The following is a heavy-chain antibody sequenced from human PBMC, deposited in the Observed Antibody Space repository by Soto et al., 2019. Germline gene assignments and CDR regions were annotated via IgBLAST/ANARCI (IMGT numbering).Heavy chain of an antibody. D-gene: IGHD3-3*02. J-gene: IGHJ4*02. CDR2: ISHSGST. V-gene: IGHV4-4*02. CDR3: AARHFWSGPWTHTRLDY. CDR1: TECINISHW. Sequence: SMALSCAVSTECINISHWWNWVRKPPGKGLEWIGQISHSGSTNYNPSLTSRVTISVDKSKNHFSLKLTSVTAADTAVYYCAARHFWSGPWTHTRLDYRGQGTLVTVSS.